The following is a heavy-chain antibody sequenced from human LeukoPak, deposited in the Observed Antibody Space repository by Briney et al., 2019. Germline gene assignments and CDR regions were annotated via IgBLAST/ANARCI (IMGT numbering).Heavy chain of an antibody. Sequence: GGSLRLSCAASGFTFSSYSMNWVRQAPGKGLEWVSSISSSSSYIYYADSVKGRFTISRDNAKNSLYLQMNSLRAEDTAVYYCAREGPGYSSSSSFDYWGQGTLVTVSS. CDR1: GFTFSSYS. J-gene: IGHJ4*02. CDR2: ISSSSSYI. V-gene: IGHV3-21*01. D-gene: IGHD6-6*01. CDR3: AREGPGYSSSSSFDY.